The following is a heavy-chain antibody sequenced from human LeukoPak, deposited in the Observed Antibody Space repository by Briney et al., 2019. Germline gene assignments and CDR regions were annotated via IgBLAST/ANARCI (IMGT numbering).Heavy chain of an antibody. D-gene: IGHD4-17*01. CDR1: GGSFSGYY. Sequence: SETLSLTCAVYGGSFSGYYWSWIRQPPGKGLEWIGEINHSGSTNYNPSLKSRVTISVDTSKNQFSLKLSSVTAADTAVYYCASTTVTTFLYFDYWGQGTLVTVSS. CDR3: ASTTVTTFLYFDY. J-gene: IGHJ4*02. CDR2: INHSGST. V-gene: IGHV4-34*01.